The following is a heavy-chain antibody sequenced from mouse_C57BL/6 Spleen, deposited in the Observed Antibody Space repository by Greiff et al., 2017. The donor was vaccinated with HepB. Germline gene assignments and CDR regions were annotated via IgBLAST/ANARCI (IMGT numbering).Heavy chain of an antibody. D-gene: IGHD1-1*01. CDR1: GYTFTSYW. V-gene: IGHV1-69*01. CDR3: AILLLRSYYFDY. Sequence: QVQLQQPGAELVMPGASVKLSCKASGYTFTSYWMHWVKQRPGQGLEWIGEIDPSDSYTNYNQKFKGKSTLTVDKSSSTAYMQLSSLTSEDSAVYYCAILLLRSYYFDYWGQGTTLTFSS. CDR2: IDPSDSYT. J-gene: IGHJ2*01.